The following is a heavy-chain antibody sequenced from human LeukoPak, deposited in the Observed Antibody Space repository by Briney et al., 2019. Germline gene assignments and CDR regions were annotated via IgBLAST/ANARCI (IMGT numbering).Heavy chain of an antibody. CDR1: GYTFTSYA. J-gene: IGHJ6*02. D-gene: IGHD6-19*01. CDR2: INAGNGNT. CDR3: ARHLIAVAVNHYYYGIDV. V-gene: IGHV1-3*01. Sequence: ASVKVSYKASGYTFTSYAMHWVRQAPGQRLEWMGWINAGNGNTIYSQKFQGRVTITRDTSATTAYMELSSLRSEDTAVYYCARHLIAVAVNHYYYGIDVWGQGTTVTVS.